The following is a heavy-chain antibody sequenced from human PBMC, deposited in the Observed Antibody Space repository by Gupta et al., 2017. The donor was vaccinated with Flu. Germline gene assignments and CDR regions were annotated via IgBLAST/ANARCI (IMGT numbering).Heavy chain of an antibody. D-gene: IGHD6-13*01. CDR2: INHRGST. V-gene: IGHV4-34*01. Sequence: VQLQQWGAGLLKPSETLSLTCAVYGGSLSGYYWNWIRQPPGKGLEWIGEINHRGSTNYNPSLKSRVTIAVDTSKNQFSLKLNSVTATDTAVYYCARPRERDSSSLSPYYYYGLDVWGQGTTVTVSS. CDR1: GGSLSGYY. CDR3: ARPRERDSSSLSPYYYYGLDV. J-gene: IGHJ6*02.